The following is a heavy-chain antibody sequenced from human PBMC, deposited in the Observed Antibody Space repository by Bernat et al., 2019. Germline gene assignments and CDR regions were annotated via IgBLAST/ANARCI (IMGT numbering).Heavy chain of an antibody. CDR3: ARVRSGGCSGGSCYYYYYGMDV. V-gene: IGHV1-2*02. CDR2: TNPNSGGT. CDR1: GYTFTAYY. J-gene: IGHJ6*02. D-gene: IGHD2-15*01. Sequence: QVQLVQSGAEVKDPGASVKVSCKASGYTFTAYYIHWVRQAPGQGLEWMGWTNPNSGGTNYAQKFQGRVTMTRDTSINTAYMELSGLRSDDTAVYYCARVRSGGCSGGSCYYYYYGMDVWDQGTTVTVSS.